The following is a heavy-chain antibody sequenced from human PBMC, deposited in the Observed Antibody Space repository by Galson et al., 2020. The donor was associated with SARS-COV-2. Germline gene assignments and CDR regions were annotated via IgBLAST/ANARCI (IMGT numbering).Heavy chain of an antibody. CDR1: GGTLSSRTYF. V-gene: IGHV4-39*07. CDR2: ISYRGST. D-gene: IGHD3-3*01. J-gene: IGHJ6*02. CDR3: ARVKAGILEWTMAGMDV. Sequence: SETLSLTCTVSGGTLSSRTYFWGWIRQSPGKGLEWIGHISYRGSTYYTPSLRSRVIISTDTSKNQFSHKLRSVTAADTAVYYCARVKAGILEWTMAGMDVWGQGTTVTVSS.